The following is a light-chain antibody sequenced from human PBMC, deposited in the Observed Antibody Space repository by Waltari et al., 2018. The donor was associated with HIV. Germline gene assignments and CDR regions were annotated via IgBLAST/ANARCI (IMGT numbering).Light chain of an antibody. J-gene: IGKJ1*01. CDR3: LQYGSYSRT. CDR1: QSINEW. Sequence: DIQMTQSPSTLSASVGDRVTITCRASQSINEWLACYQQKPGKAPKLLIYRTSTRQTGVPPRFSGSGSGTDFTLIISGLQADDFATYYCLQYGSYSRTFGQGTRVDVK. V-gene: IGKV1-5*03. CDR2: RTS.